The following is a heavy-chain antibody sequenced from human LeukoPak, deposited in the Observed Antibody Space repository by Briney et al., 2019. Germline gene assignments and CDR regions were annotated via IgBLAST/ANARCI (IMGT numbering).Heavy chain of an antibody. V-gene: IGHV1-2*02. J-gene: IGHJ1*01. CDR2: INPNSGGT. CDR3: ARDWAWEQVWFHH. CDR1: GYTFTGYY. Sequence: ASVTVSCKASGYTFTGYYMHWVRQAPGQGLEWMGWINPNSGGTNYAQKFQGRVTMTRDTSISTAYMELNSLRSDDTAVYYCARDWAWEQVWFHHWGQGTLVTVSS. D-gene: IGHD1-26*01.